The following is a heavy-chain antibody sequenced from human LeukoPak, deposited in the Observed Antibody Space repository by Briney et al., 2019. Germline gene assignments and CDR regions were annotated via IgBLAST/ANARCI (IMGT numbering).Heavy chain of an antibody. J-gene: IGHJ4*02. V-gene: IGHV4-34*01. CDR3: ARGLGTMIVV. Sequence: KPSETLSLTCAVYAGSFSSYYWYWISQPPGKGLEWIGEINHSGTTSYNPSLKSRVTISQDTSNNQFSLKLSSVTAADTAVYYCARGLGTMIVVWGQGTLVTVSS. CDR1: AGSFSSYY. D-gene: IGHD3-22*01. CDR2: INHSGTT.